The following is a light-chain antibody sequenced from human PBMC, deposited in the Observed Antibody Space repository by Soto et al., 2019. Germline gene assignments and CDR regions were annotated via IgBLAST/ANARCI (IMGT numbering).Light chain of an antibody. CDR3: AAWDDSLNAWV. CDR1: RSNVGRNS. J-gene: IGLJ3*02. Sequence: QSVVTQQPSASQTPGQRVTISCSGSRSNVGRNSVSWYQHVPGTAPKLLIYSHDQRPSGVPDRISASRSGTAASLAISGLRSEDEAFYYCAAWDDSLNAWVFGGGTKVTVL. CDR2: SHD. V-gene: IGLV1-44*01.